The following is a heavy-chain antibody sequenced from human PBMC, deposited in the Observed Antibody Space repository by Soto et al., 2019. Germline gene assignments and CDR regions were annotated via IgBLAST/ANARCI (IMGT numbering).Heavy chain of an antibody. D-gene: IGHD1-26*01. CDR3: AATRRGGGATPLGYYYYGMDV. J-gene: IGHJ6*02. V-gene: IGHV5-10-1*01. CDR2: IDPSDSYT. CDR1: GYSFTSYC. Sequence: PGESLKISCKGSGYSFTSYCISWVRQMPGKGLEWMGRIDPSDSYTNYSPSFQGHVTISADKSISTAYLQWSSLKASDTAMYYCAATRRGGGATPLGYYYYGMDVWGQGTTVTVSS.